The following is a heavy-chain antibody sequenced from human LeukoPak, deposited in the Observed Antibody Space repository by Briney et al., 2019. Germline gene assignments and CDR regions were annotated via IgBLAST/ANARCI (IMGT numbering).Heavy chain of an antibody. J-gene: IGHJ6*03. CDR2: ISWDGGTT. V-gene: IGHV3-43D*03. Sequence: GGSLRLSCAASGFTFDDYAMHWVRQPPGKGLEWVSLISWDGGTTYYADSVKGRFTISRDNSKNSLYLQMNSLRAEDTALYFCAKNQWLDTYFYDMDVWGKGTTVTVSS. CDR3: AKNQWLDTYFYDMDV. D-gene: IGHD6-19*01. CDR1: GFTFDDYA.